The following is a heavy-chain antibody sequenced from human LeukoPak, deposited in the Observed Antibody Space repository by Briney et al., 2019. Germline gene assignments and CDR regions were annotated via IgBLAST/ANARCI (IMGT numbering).Heavy chain of an antibody. Sequence: ETLSLTCAVYGGSFSSYYWGWIRQAPGKGLEWVSAISGSGGSTYYADSVKGRFTISRDNSKNTLYLQMNSLRAEDTAVYYCAKERHSLVLMVYATNWGQGTLVTVSS. CDR3: AKERHSLVLMVYATN. J-gene: IGHJ4*02. CDR2: ISGSGGST. CDR1: GGSFSSYY. V-gene: IGHV3-23*01. D-gene: IGHD2-8*01.